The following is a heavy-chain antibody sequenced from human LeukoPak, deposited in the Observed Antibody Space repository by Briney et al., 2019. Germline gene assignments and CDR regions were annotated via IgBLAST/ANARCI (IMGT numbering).Heavy chain of an antibody. CDR3: ASSSVIGYYYYYMDV. Sequence: GGSLRLSCAVSGFIFSDFSMSWVRQAPGKGLEWVSVIYSGGSTYYADSVKGRFTISRDNSKNTLYLQMNSLRAEDTAVYYCASSSVIGYYYYYMDVWGKGTTVTISS. CDR2: IYSGGST. CDR1: GFIFSDFS. D-gene: IGHD2/OR15-2a*01. J-gene: IGHJ6*03. V-gene: IGHV3-66*01.